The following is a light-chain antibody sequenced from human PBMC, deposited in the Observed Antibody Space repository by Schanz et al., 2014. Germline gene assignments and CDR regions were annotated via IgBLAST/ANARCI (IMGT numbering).Light chain of an antibody. Sequence: DIQLPQSPSSLSASVGDRVTITCQASQDINNYVNWYQQKPGKAPKLLIYDASTLEVGVPSRFSGSGSGTGFTFTISSLQPDDFATYYCQQYNSYSITFGQGTRLEIK. CDR1: QDINNY. J-gene: IGKJ5*01. CDR3: QQYNSYSIT. CDR2: DAS. V-gene: IGKV1-33*01.